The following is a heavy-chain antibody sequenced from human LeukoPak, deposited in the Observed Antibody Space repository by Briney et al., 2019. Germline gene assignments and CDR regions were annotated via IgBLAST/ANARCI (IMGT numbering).Heavy chain of an antibody. J-gene: IGHJ5*02. CDR3: ARGQGLRFLEWLSWFDP. CDR2: VSYSGST. D-gene: IGHD3-3*01. Sequence: SETLSLTCTVSGGSISSYYWNWVRQPPGKGLEWIGYVSYSGSTNYNPSLKSRVTISVDTSKNQFSLKLNSVTAADTAVYYCARGQGLRFLEWLSWFDPWGQGTLVTVSS. V-gene: IGHV4-59*01. CDR1: GGSISSYY.